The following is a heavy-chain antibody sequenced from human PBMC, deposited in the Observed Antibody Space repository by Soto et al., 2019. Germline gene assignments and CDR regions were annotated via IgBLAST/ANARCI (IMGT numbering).Heavy chain of an antibody. J-gene: IGHJ5*01. CDR2: INPNSGDT. CDR3: ATAPGHLQNSFDP. Sequence: QVQLVQSGAEVKKPGASVKVSCKASGYTFTGYYMHWVRQAPGQGLEWMGWINPNSGDTNYAQKFQAWVTMTRDTSISAAYMEVNRLRSDDTAVYYCATAPGHLQNSFDPWGQGTLVTVSS. V-gene: IGHV1-2*04. CDR1: GYTFTGYY.